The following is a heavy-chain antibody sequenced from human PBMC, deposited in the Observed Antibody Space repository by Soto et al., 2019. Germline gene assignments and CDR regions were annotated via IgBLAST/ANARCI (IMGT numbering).Heavy chain of an antibody. J-gene: IGHJ4*02. CDR2: ISAYNGNT. V-gene: IGHV1-18*01. CDR1: GYTFTSYG. Sequence: ASVKVSCKASGYTFTSYGISWVRQAPGQGLEWMGWISAYNGNTNYAQKLQGRVTMTTDTATSTAYMGLRSLRSDDAAVYYCARGEGSYYDILTGYYGFDYWGQGTLVTVSS. CDR3: ARGEGSYYDILTGYYGFDY. D-gene: IGHD3-9*01.